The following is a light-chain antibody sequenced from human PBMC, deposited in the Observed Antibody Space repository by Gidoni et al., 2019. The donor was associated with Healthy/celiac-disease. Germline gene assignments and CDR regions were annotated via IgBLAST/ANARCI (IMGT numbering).Light chain of an antibody. Sequence: SYELTPPPSVSVSPGQTARITCPGDALPKQYAYWYQQKPGQAPVLVIYKDSERPSGIPERFSGSSSGTTVTLTISGVQAEDEADYYCQSADSSGTYPSVVFGGGTKLTVL. J-gene: IGLJ2*01. CDR2: KDS. CDR1: ALPKQY. V-gene: IGLV3-25*03. CDR3: QSADSSGTYPSVV.